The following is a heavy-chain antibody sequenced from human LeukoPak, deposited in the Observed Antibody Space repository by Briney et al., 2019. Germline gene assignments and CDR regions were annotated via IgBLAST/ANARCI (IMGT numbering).Heavy chain of an antibody. D-gene: IGHD4-11*01. V-gene: IGHV3-33*01. CDR1: GFIFSHYG. J-gene: IGHJ4*01. Sequence: GRSLRLSCAASGFIFSHYGMLCVRQAPGKGLEWVAVIWRDGSNRFYADSVKGRFTISRDNSQKTLFLQMNSLRAEDTAIYYCTRDAQRGFDYSNSLEYWGHGTLVTVSS. CDR3: TRDAQRGFDYSNSLEY. CDR2: IWRDGSNR.